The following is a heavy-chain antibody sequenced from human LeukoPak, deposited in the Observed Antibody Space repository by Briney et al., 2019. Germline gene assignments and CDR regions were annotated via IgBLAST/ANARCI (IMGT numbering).Heavy chain of an antibody. D-gene: IGHD2-2*01. Sequence: SETLSLTCAVYGGSFSGYYWSWIRQPPGKGLEWIGEINHSGSTNYNPSLKSRVTMSVDTSKNQFSLKLSSVTAADTAVYYCARGRPLGYCSSTSCYGWFDPWGQGTLVTVSS. J-gene: IGHJ5*02. CDR3: ARGRPLGYCSSTSCYGWFDP. CDR1: GGSFSGYY. V-gene: IGHV4-34*01. CDR2: INHSGST.